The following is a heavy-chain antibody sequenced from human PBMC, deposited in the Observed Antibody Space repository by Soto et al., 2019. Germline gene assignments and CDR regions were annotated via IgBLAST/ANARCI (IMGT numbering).Heavy chain of an antibody. Sequence: PGGSLRLSCAASGFTFSSYGMHWVRQAPGKGLEWVAVIWYDGSNKYYADSVKGRFTISRDNSKNTLYLQMNSLRAEDTAVYYCARVPLTYCGGDCHAFDIWGQGTMVTVSS. V-gene: IGHV3-33*01. CDR3: ARVPLTYCGGDCHAFDI. J-gene: IGHJ3*02. CDR1: GFTFSSYG. CDR2: IWYDGSNK. D-gene: IGHD2-21*01.